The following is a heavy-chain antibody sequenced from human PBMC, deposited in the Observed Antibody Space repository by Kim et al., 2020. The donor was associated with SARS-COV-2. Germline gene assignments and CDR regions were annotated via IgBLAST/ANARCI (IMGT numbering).Heavy chain of an antibody. D-gene: IGHD3-9*01. Sequence: GGSLRLSCAASGFTFSNAWMSWVRQAPGKGLEWVGRIKSKTDGGTTDYAAPVKGRFTISRDDSKNTLYLQMNSLKTEDTAVYYCVVGDYDILTGSETFDYWGQGTLVTVSS. J-gene: IGHJ4*02. CDR2: IKSKTDGGTT. CDR3: VVGDYDILTGSETFDY. CDR1: GFTFSNAW. V-gene: IGHV3-15*01.